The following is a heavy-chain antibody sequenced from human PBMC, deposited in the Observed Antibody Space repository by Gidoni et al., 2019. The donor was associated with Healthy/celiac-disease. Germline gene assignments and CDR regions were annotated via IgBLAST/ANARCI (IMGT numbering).Heavy chain of an antibody. Sequence: QVQLQQWGAGLLKPSETLSLTCAVHGGSFSGYYWSWIRQPPGKGLEWIGEINHSRSTNYNPSLKSRVTISVDTSKNQFSLKLSSVTAADTAVYYCARGRAAVRGYYYGSGSYENWGQGTLVTVSS. CDR3: ARGRAAVRGYYYGSGSYEN. D-gene: IGHD3-10*01. CDR2: INHSRST. CDR1: GGSFSGYY. J-gene: IGHJ4*02. V-gene: IGHV4-34*01.